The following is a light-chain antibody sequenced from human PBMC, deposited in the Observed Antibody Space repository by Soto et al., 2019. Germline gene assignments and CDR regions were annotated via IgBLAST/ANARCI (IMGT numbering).Light chain of an antibody. CDR2: LERSGSY. V-gene: IGLV4-60*02. Sequence: QPVLTQSSSASASLGSSVTLTCTLSSGHSNSIIAWHQQQPGRAPRYLLKLERSGSYNKGSGVPDRFSGSSSGADRYLTISNLQFEDEADYYCETWDTNTWVFGGGTQLTVL. CDR3: ETWDTNTWV. J-gene: IGLJ3*02. CDR1: SGHSNSI.